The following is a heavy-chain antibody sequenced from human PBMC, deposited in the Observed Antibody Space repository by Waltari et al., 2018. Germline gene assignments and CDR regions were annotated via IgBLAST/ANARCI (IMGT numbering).Heavy chain of an antibody. V-gene: IGHV4-38-2*01. CDR1: GYFINTGFF. D-gene: IGHD2-2*03. J-gene: IGHJ5*02. CDR3: ARQTLGYCTSAACRRLET. CDR2: IYHDGTT. Sequence: QVQLQESVPGLVRPSATLSLTCDVSGYFINTGFFRGWIRQPPGKGLEWIGNIYHDGTTYYNPSLKHRLMISLDTSKNQFSLRLNFVDVADTAVYYCARQTLGYCTSAACRRLETWGQGILVTVSS.